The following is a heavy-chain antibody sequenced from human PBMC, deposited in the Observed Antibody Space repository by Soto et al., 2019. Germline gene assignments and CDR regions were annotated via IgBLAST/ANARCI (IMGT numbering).Heavy chain of an antibody. CDR3: ARSLGIAVDSGGWWAIYFDS. CDR2: ISAYNGNT. CDR1: GYTFTSYG. V-gene: IGHV1-18*01. J-gene: IGHJ4*02. D-gene: IGHD6-19*01. Sequence: AASVKVSCKASGYTFTSYGITWVRQAPGQGLEWMGWISAYNGNTNFAQKFQGRVTMTTDTSTSTAYMELRSLRFEDTARYYCARSLGIAVDSGGWWAIYFDSWGQGTLVTVSS.